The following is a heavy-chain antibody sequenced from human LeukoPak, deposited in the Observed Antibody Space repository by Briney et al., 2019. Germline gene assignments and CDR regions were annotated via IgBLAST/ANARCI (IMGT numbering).Heavy chain of an antibody. V-gene: IGHV3-33*01. Sequence: GGSLRLSCAAAGFIFSAYGMHWVRQAPGKGLEWLAVIWYDGSSKYYSDSVKGRFTISRDNSKNTLYMEMNNLRVEDTAVYFCARDNRYTGNYLDAFDIWGQGTLVTVSS. D-gene: IGHD3-16*02. CDR2: IWYDGSSK. CDR1: GFIFSAYG. CDR3: ARDNRYTGNYLDAFDI. J-gene: IGHJ3*02.